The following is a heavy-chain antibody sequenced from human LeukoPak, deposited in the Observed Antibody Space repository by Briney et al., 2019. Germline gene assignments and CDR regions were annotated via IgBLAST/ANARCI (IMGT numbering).Heavy chain of an antibody. J-gene: IGHJ4*02. CDR1: GFTFSDYY. D-gene: IGHD3-22*01. Sequence: GGSLRLSCAASGFTFSDYYMSWIRQAPGKGLEWVSAISGSGGSTYYADSVKGRFTISRDNSKNTLYLQMNSLRAEDTAVYYCAKDWGYYDSSGYHQDDYWGQGTLVTVSS. CDR3: AKDWGYYDSSGYHQDDY. V-gene: IGHV3-23*01. CDR2: ISGSGGST.